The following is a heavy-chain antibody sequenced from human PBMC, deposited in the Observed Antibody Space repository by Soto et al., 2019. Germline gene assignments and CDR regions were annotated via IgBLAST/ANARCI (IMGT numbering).Heavy chain of an antibody. D-gene: IGHD5-18*01. CDR2: IGTDGSST. V-gene: IGHV3-74*03. CDR1: GFTFSLHW. Sequence: EVRLVESGGGLVQPGGSLRLSCEASGFTFSLHWMHWVRQAPGKGLVWVSRIGTDGSSTTYVDSVKGRFTISRDYAKNTVYLQKNSLTAADTAVYFCDRGGGYSYGYWGSRANFFDYWGQGALVTVAS. J-gene: IGHJ4*02. CDR3: DRGGGYSYGYWGSRANFFDY.